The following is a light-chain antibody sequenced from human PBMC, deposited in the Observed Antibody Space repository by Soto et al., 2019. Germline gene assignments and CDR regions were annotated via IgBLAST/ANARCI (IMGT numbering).Light chain of an antibody. CDR2: GAS. V-gene: IGKV3D-20*02. CDR1: QTVSSNY. CDR3: QQRSNWPIT. J-gene: IGKJ5*01. Sequence: EIVMTQPPATLSVSPGERPTLSCSASQTVSSNYLAWCQQRPGQAPRLLIYGASTRAAGIPDRFSGSGSGTDFTLTISSLEPEDFAVYYCQQRSNWPITFGQGTRLEIK.